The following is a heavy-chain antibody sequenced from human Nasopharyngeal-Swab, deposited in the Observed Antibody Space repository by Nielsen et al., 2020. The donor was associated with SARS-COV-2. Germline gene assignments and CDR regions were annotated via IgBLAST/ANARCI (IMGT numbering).Heavy chain of an antibody. CDR2: IKSGGSSI. CDR1: GFTFSSYW. Sequence: GGSLRLSCAASGFTFSSYWMHWVRQAPGKGLVWVARIKSGGSSISYADSVKGRFTISRDNAKNTLYLQMNSLRAEDTAVYYCARAYYFDSWGQGTLVTVSS. CDR3: ARAYYFDS. J-gene: IGHJ4*02. V-gene: IGHV3-74*01.